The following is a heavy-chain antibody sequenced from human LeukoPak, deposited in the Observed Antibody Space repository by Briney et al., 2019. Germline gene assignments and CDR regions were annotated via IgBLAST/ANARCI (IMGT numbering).Heavy chain of an antibody. V-gene: IGHV1-2*02. CDR1: GYTFTGYY. CDR2: INPNSGGT. D-gene: IGHD6-13*01. Sequence: ASVKVSCKASGYTFTGYYMPWVRQAPGQGLEWMGWINPNSGGTNYAQKFQGRVTMTRDTSISTAYMELSRLRSDDTAVYYCARDKVAAAGTYYYYYYMDVWGKGTTVTVSS. CDR3: ARDKVAAAGTYYYYYYMDV. J-gene: IGHJ6*03.